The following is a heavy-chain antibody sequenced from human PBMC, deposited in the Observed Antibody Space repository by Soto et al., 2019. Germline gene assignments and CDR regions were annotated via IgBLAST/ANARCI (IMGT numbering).Heavy chain of an antibody. D-gene: IGHD6-6*01. CDR1: GYMFTGFY. Sequence: GASVKVSCKASGYMFTGFYLHWVRQAPGQGLEWMGWINPNNGVTTYAKNFQGRVTMTRDSSISTAYMELSSLRSDDTAVYYCAREAEYSSLSPLSDVWGQGTTVTVSS. CDR3: AREAEYSSLSPLSDV. CDR2: INPNNGVT. J-gene: IGHJ6*02. V-gene: IGHV1-2*02.